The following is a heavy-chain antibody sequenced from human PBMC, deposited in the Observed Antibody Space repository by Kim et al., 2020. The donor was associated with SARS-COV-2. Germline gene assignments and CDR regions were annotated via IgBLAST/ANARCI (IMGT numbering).Heavy chain of an antibody. Sequence: VSGRFPISRDNAKHTLYLQMNSLRAEDTAVYYCAKDLGGDVEVEYFQRWGQGTLVSVSS. CDR3: AKDLGGDVEVEYFQR. D-gene: IGHD4-17*01. J-gene: IGHJ1*01. V-gene: IGHV3-23*02.